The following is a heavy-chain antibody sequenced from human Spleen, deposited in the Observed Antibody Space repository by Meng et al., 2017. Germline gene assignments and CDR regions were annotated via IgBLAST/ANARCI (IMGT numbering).Heavy chain of an antibody. CDR2: IESDGSST. Sequence: DVRLVESGGGLVQPGGSLRLSCAASGFTFSKYWMHWVRQAPEKGLVWVSRIESDGSSTNYADSVQGRFTISRDNAKNMLYLQMDSLGAEDTALYYCAMSWGANGVDYWGQGTLVTVSS. CDR3: AMSWGANGVDY. CDR1: GFTFSKYW. V-gene: IGHV3-74*01. D-gene: IGHD2-8*01. J-gene: IGHJ4*02.